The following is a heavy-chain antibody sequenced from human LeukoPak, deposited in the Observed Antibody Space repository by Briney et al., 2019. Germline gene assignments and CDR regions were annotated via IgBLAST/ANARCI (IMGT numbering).Heavy chain of an antibody. J-gene: IGHJ3*02. CDR2: IYYSGST. CDR3: ARRQATGYAFDI. CDR1: GGSISSYY. Sequence: PSETLSLTCTVSGGSISSYYWSWIRQPPGKGLEWIGYIYYSGSTYYNPSLKSRVTISVDTSKNQFSLKLSSVTAADTAVYYCARRQATGYAFDIWGRGTMVTVSS. V-gene: IGHV4-59*08.